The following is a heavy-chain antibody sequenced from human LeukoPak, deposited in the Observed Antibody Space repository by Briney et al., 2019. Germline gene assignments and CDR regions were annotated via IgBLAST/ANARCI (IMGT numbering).Heavy chain of an antibody. D-gene: IGHD3-10*01. CDR3: ARSSPGVDY. CDR1: GFTFSNYY. CDR2: ITSRGSII. V-gene: IGHV3-11*04. Sequence: GGSLRLSCAASGFTFSNYYMTWIRQTPGKGLEWVSYITSRGSIIYYADSVKSRFTISRDNTKNSLYLQMNSLRVEDTAIYYCARSSPGVDYWGQGTLVTVSS. J-gene: IGHJ4*02.